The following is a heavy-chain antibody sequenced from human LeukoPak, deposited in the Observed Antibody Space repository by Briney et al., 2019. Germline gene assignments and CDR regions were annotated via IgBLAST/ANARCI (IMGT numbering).Heavy chain of an antibody. CDR1: GYTFTSYY. V-gene: IGHV1-46*01. J-gene: IGHJ5*02. CDR3: ARQDDYYDSSGYSTWFDP. Sequence: ASVKVSCTASGYTFTSYYMHWVRQAPGQGLEWMGIINPSGGSTSYAQKFQGRVTMTRDTSTSTVYMELSSLRSEDTAVYYCARQDDYYDSSGYSTWFDPWGQGTLVTVSS. D-gene: IGHD3-22*01. CDR2: INPSGGST.